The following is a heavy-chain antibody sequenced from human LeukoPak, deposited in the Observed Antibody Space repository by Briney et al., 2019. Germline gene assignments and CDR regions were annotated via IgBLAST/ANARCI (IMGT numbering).Heavy chain of an antibody. CDR3: ASWQDGDYFAFDI. V-gene: IGHV1-69*05. D-gene: IGHD4-17*01. CDR2: IIPIFGTA. Sequence: ASVKVSCKASGGTFSSYAISWVRQAPGQGLAWMGGIIPIFGTANYAQKFQGRVTITTDESTSTAYMELSSLRSEDTAVYYCASWQDGDYFAFDIWGQGTMVTVSS. CDR1: GGTFSSYA. J-gene: IGHJ3*02.